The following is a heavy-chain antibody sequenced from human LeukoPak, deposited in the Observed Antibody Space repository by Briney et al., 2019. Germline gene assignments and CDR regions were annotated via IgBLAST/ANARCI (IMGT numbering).Heavy chain of an antibody. Sequence: QSGGSLRLSCAASGFTFSNYAMNWVRQAPGKGLEWVSSISHSGSISYADSVKGRFTISRDNSKNTLYLQMSSLRAEDTAIYYCAKELTERWLIDAFDIWGQGTVVTVSS. D-gene: IGHD6-19*01. CDR2: ISHSGSI. CDR1: GFTFSNYA. V-gene: IGHV3-23*01. J-gene: IGHJ3*02. CDR3: AKELTERWLIDAFDI.